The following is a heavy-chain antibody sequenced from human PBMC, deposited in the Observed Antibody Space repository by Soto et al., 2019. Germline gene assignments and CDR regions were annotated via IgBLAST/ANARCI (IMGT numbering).Heavy chain of an antibody. J-gene: IGHJ4*02. CDR1: GGSISSSSYY. Sequence: QLQLQESGPGLVKPSETLSLTCTVSGGSISSSSYYWGWIRQPPGKGLEWIGSIYYSGSTYYNPSLKSRVTISVDTSKNQFSLKLSSVTAADTAVYYCARRMITMVRGVIMPPFDYWGQGTLVTVSS. CDR2: IYYSGST. D-gene: IGHD3-10*01. CDR3: ARRMITMVRGVIMPPFDY. V-gene: IGHV4-39*01.